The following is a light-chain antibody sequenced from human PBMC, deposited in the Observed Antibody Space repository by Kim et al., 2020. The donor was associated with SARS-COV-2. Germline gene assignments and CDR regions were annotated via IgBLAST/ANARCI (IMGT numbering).Light chain of an antibody. V-gene: IGLV10-54*01. J-gene: IGLJ1*01. CDR3: SAWDSSLSGYV. Sequence: QAGLTQPPSVSKGLRQTATLTCTGNGNNVGNEGAAWLQQHQGHPPKLLSYRSNNRPSGISERFSASRSGDTASLTITGLQPEDEADYYCSAWDSSLSGYVFGAGTKVTVL. CDR2: RSN. CDR1: GNNVGNEG.